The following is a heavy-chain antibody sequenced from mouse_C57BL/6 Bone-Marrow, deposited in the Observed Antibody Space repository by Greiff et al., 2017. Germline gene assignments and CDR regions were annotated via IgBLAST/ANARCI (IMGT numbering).Heavy chain of an antibody. V-gene: IGHV1-19*01. D-gene: IGHD2-2*01. J-gene: IGHJ3*01. CDR3: ARRGGSTMVKGAWFAY. Sequence: EVQLQQSGPVLVKPGASVKMSCKASGYTFTDYYMNWVKQSHGKSLEWIGVINPYNGGTSYNQKFKGKATLTVDKSSSTAYMELHSLTSEDSAVYYCARRGGSTMVKGAWFAYWGQGTLVTVSA. CDR2: INPYNGGT. CDR1: GYTFTDYY.